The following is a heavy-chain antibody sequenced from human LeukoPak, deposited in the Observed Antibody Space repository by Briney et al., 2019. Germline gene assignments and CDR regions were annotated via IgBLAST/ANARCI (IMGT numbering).Heavy chain of an antibody. V-gene: IGHV4-34*01. D-gene: IGHD6-19*01. CDR1: GGSFSGYY. J-gene: IGHJ4*02. CDR3: ATSSLTAVAGANDY. Sequence: SETLSLTCAVYGGSFSGYYWSWIRQPPGKGLEWIGEINHSGSTNYNPSLKSRVTISVDTSKNQFSLKLSSVTAADTAVYYCATSSLTAVAGANDYWGQGTLVTVSS. CDR2: INHSGST.